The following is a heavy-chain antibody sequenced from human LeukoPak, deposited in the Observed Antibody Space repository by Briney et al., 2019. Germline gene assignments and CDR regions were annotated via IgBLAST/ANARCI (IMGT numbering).Heavy chain of an antibody. D-gene: IGHD3-9*01. CDR3: AKGDILTGYYSASVFDY. CDR2: ISGSGGST. Sequence: PGGSLRLSCAASGFTFSSYAMSWVRQAPGKGLEWVSAISGSGGSTYYADSVEGRFTISRDNSKNTLYLQMNSLRAEDTAVYYCAKGDILTGYYSASVFDYWGQGTLVTVSS. CDR1: GFTFSSYA. J-gene: IGHJ4*02. V-gene: IGHV3-23*01.